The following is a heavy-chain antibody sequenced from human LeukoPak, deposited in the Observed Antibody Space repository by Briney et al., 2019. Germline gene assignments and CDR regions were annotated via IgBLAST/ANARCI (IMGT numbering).Heavy chain of an antibody. CDR2: IYSGGST. V-gene: IGHV3-53*01. Sequence: PGGSLRLSCAASGFTVSSNYMSWVRQAPGKGLEWVSVIYSGGSTYYADSVKGRFTISSDNAKNSLYLQMNSLRAEDTAVYYCARTSSGGSCYLDYWGQGTLVTVSS. J-gene: IGHJ4*02. D-gene: IGHD2-15*01. CDR1: GFTVSSNY. CDR3: ARTSSGGSCYLDY.